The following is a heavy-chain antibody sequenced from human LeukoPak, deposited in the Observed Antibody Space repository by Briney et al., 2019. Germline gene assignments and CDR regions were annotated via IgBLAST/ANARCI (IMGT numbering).Heavy chain of an antibody. V-gene: IGHV4-34*01. CDR1: GGSFSGYY. Sequence: SETLSLTCAVYGGSFSGYYWSWIRQPPGKRLEWIGEINHSGSTNYNPSLKSRVTISVDTSKNQFSLKLSSVTAADTAVYYCARAGNTVRRIGRRRDGAFDIWGQGTMVTVSS. J-gene: IGHJ3*02. CDR2: INHSGST. CDR3: ARAGNTVRRIGRRRDGAFDI. D-gene: IGHD4-17*01.